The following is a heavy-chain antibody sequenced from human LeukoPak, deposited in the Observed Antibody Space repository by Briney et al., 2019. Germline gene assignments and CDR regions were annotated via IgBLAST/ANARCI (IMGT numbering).Heavy chain of an antibody. Sequence: SETLSLTCTVSGASISSLYWSWIRQPPGKGLEWIGRISSSGSTNYNPSLKSRVTISVDTSKNQFSLKLSSVTAADTAVYFCARGPYSYDSSGAFDIWGQGTMVTVSS. D-gene: IGHD3-22*01. CDR2: ISSSGST. CDR3: ARGPYSYDSSGAFDI. CDR1: GASISSLY. V-gene: IGHV4-4*08. J-gene: IGHJ3*02.